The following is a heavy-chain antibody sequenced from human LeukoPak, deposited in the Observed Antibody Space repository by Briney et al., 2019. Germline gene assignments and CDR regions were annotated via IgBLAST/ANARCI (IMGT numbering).Heavy chain of an antibody. J-gene: IGHJ4*02. Sequence: GGSLRLSCAASGFTFDDYVMHWVRQAPGKGLEWVAVIWYDGSNKYYADSVKGRFTISRDNSKNTLYLQMNSLRAEDTAVYYCAKESGSSSSLGYWGQGTLVTVSS. CDR3: AKESGSSSSLGY. CDR2: IWYDGSNK. V-gene: IGHV3-33*06. D-gene: IGHD6-6*01. CDR1: GFTFDDYV.